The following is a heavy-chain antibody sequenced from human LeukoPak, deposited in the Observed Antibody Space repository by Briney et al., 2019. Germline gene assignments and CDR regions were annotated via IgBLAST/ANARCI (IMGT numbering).Heavy chain of an antibody. D-gene: IGHD6-19*01. CDR2: IYYSGST. Sequence: KPSETLSLTCTVSGGSISSYYWSWIRQPPGKGLEWIGYIYYSGSTNYNPSLKSRVTISVDTSKNQFSLKLSSVTAADTAVYYCARRQVAAAPPDYWGQGTLVTVSS. CDR3: ARRQVAAAPPDY. CDR1: GGSISSYY. V-gene: IGHV4-59*08. J-gene: IGHJ4*02.